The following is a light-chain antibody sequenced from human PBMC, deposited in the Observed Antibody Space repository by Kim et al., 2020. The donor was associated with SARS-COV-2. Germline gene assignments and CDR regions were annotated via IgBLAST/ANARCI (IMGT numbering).Light chain of an antibody. CDR3: SSYAGSNNWV. V-gene: IGLV2-8*01. Sequence: QSALTQPPSASGSPGQSVTISCTGTSSDIDDYKYVSWYQQHPGKAPRLMIYEVSKWPSGVPDRFSGSKSGNTASLTVSGLQAEDEADYYCSSYAGSNNWVFGGGTQLTVL. CDR2: EVS. J-gene: IGLJ3*02. CDR1: SSDIDDYKY.